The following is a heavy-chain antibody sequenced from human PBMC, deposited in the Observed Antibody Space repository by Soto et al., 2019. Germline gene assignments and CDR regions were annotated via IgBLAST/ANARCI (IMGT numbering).Heavy chain of an antibody. J-gene: IGHJ4*02. Sequence: QVQLVQSGAEVKKPGASVKVSCKASGYTFTGHYLHWVRQAPGQGLEWMGWINPNTGGTNSAEKFQGRVTMTRDTSISTAFLELSSLRSDDTAVYYCGRYVMWSVGARRFDHWGQGTLVTVSS. V-gene: IGHV1-2*02. D-gene: IGHD1-26*01. CDR1: GYTFTGHY. CDR2: INPNTGGT. CDR3: GRYVMWSVGARRFDH.